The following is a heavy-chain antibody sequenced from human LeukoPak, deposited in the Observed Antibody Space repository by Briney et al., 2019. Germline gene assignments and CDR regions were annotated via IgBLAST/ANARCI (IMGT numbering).Heavy chain of an antibody. CDR3: ARLEGNAFLDY. J-gene: IGHJ4*02. CDR2: IYPLDSDT. V-gene: IGHV5-51*01. CDR1: GYTFTNYW. Sequence: GESLKISCKGSGYTFTNYWIGWVRQMPGKGLDWMGIIYPLDSDTRYSPSFQGQVTISADKSISTAYLRWSTLKASDTAMYYCARLEGNAFLDYWGQGTLVTVSS. D-gene: IGHD4-23*01.